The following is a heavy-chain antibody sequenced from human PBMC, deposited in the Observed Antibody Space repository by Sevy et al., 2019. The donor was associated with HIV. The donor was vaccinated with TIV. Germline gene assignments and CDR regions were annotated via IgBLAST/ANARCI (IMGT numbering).Heavy chain of an antibody. D-gene: IGHD6-19*01. J-gene: IGHJ6*02. V-gene: IGHV3-48*02. Sequence: GGSLRLSCAASGFTFSSYSMNWVRQAPGKGLEWVSYISSSSSTIYYADSVKGRFTISRDNAKNSLYLQMNSLRDEDTAVYYCVRDRGLVKAVARYGMDVWGQGTTVTVSS. CDR1: GFTFSSYS. CDR2: ISSSSSTI. CDR3: VRDRGLVKAVARYGMDV.